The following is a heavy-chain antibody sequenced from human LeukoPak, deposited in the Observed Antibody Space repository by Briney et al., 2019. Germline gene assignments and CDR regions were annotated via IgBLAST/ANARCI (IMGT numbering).Heavy chain of an antibody. CDR3: ARDPYDYVWGSYRNFDY. CDR1: GYTFTSYA. V-gene: IGHV1-18*01. J-gene: IGHJ4*02. CDR2: ISAYNGNT. Sequence: ASVKVSCKASGYTFTSYAMHWVRQAPGQRLEWMGWISAYNGNTNYAQKLQGRVTMTTDTSTSTAYMELRSLRSDDTAVYYCARDPYDYVWGSYRNFDYWGQGTLVTVSS. D-gene: IGHD3-16*02.